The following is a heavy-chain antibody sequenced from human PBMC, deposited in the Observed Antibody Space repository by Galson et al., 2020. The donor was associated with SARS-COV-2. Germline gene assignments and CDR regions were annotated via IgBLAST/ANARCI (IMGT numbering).Heavy chain of an antibody. V-gene: IGHV3-30*04. J-gene: IGHJ4*02. Sequence: GESLKISCAASGFSLSNYAMHWVRQAPGKGLEWVTIISFDGSNKHYAASVRGRFTISRDNSKNTVYLQMNSLRIEDTAVYYCARDMEQKPITPSDYWGQGTLVTVSS. CDR1: GFSLSNYA. CDR3: ARDMEQKPITPSDY. CDR2: ISFDGSNK. D-gene: IGHD6-13*01.